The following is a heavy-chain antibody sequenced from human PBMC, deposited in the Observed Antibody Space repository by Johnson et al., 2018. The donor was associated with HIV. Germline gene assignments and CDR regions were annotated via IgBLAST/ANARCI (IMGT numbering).Heavy chain of an antibody. D-gene: IGHD3-16*01. Sequence: QMQLVESGGGVVQPGGSLRLSCAASGFTFSNYGMHWVRQAPGKGLEWVAFLRYDGDITYYIDSVKGRFTISRDNSKNTLYLQMNSLRAEDTAVYYCARPLGPPLWHDAFDIWGQGTMVTVSS. CDR2: LRYDGDIT. CDR1: GFTFSNYG. J-gene: IGHJ3*02. V-gene: IGHV3-30*02. CDR3: ARPLGPPLWHDAFDI.